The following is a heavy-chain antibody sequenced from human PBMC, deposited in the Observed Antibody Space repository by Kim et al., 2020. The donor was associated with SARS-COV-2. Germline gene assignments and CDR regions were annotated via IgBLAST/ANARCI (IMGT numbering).Heavy chain of an antibody. V-gene: IGHV4-59*01. J-gene: IGHJ6*02. D-gene: IGHD6-19*01. CDR3: AAGEAVTGLYFYYYGMDL. CDR2: IYYSGST. CDR1: GGSISSYY. Sequence: SETLSLTCTVSGGSISSYYWSWIRQPPGKGLEWIGYIYYSGSTNYNPSLKSRVTISVDTSKNQFSLKLSSVTAADTAVYYCAAGEAVTGLYFYYYGMDLWGLGTTVTVSS.